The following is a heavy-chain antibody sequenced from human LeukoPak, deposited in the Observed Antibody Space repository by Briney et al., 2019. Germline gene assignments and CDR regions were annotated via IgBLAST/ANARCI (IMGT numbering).Heavy chain of an antibody. CDR3: ARDPRADFWSGYQDYYYYYMDV. D-gene: IGHD3-3*01. J-gene: IGHJ6*03. Sequence: GASVKVSCKASGYTFTGYYMHWVRQAPGQGLEWMGWINPNSGGTNYAQKFQGRVTMTRDTSISTAYMELSRLRSDDTAVYYCARDPRADFWSGYQDYYYYYMDVWGKGTTVTVSS. CDR1: GYTFTGYY. CDR2: INPNSGGT. V-gene: IGHV1-2*02.